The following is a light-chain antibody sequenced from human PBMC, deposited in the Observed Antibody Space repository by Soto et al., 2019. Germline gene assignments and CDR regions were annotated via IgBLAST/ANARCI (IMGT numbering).Light chain of an antibody. CDR2: EVS. Sequence: QSALTQPPSVSGSPGQSVTISCTGTSSDVGSYNRVSWYQQPPGTAPKLMIYEVSNRPSGVPDRFSGSKSGNTASLTISGLHDEDEADYYCSSYTSSSTLVFGGGTKLTVL. CDR1: SSDVGSYNR. J-gene: IGLJ2*01. V-gene: IGLV2-18*02. CDR3: SSYTSSSTLV.